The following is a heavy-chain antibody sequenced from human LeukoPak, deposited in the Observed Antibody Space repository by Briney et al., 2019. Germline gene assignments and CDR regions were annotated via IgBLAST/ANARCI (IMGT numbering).Heavy chain of an antibody. V-gene: IGHV3-21*01. D-gene: IGHD3-22*01. CDR3: ARDLYYDSSGYCY. CDR2: ISSSSSYI. CDR1: GFTFSSYS. J-gene: IGHJ4*02. Sequence: GGSLRLSCAASGFTFSSYSMNWVRQAPGKGLEWVLSISSSSSYIYYADSVKGRFTISRDSAKNSLYLQMNSLRAEDTAVYYCARDLYYDSSGYCYWGQGTLVTVSS.